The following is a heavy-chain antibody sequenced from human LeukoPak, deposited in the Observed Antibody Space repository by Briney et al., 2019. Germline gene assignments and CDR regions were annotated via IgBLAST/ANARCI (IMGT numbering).Heavy chain of an antibody. Sequence: GGSLRLSCGASGFTLSSYAMSWVRQAPGKGLEWVSGMSGSGGSTYYADSVKGRFTISRDNSKNTLYLQMNSLRAEDTAVYYCARDRYYYDSSGYCIDYWGQGTLVTVSS. V-gene: IGHV3-23*01. CDR1: GFTLSSYA. J-gene: IGHJ4*02. D-gene: IGHD3-22*01. CDR3: ARDRYYYDSSGYCIDY. CDR2: MSGSGGST.